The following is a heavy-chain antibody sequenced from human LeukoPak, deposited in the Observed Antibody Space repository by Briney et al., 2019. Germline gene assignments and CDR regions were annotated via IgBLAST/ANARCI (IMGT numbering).Heavy chain of an antibody. Sequence: LSLTCTVSGYSISSGYYWGWIRQAPGKGLEWVSCISSSGATIYYADSVKGRFTISRDNAKNSLYLQMNSLRAEDTAVYYCAREQYSYPGWGQGTLVTVSS. CDR1: GYSISSGYY. J-gene: IGHJ4*02. V-gene: IGHV3-11*01. D-gene: IGHD5-18*01. CDR2: ISSSGATI. CDR3: AREQYSYPG.